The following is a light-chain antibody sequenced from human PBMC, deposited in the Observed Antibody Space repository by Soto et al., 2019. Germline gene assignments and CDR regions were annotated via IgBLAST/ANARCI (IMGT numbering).Light chain of an antibody. CDR3: SSYTSSSTLV. J-gene: IGLJ3*02. CDR2: GVS. V-gene: IGLV2-14*01. Sequence: ALTQPASVSGSPGQSITISCTGTSSDVGDYYYVSWYQHHPGKPPKLVIYGVSNRPSGVSSRFSASKSGSTASLTISGLQADDEAEYYCSSYTSSSTLVFGGGTKVTVL. CDR1: SSDVGDYYY.